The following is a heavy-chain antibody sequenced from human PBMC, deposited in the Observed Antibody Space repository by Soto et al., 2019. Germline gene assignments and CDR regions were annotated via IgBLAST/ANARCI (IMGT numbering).Heavy chain of an antibody. CDR1: GFTFSDYY. CDR3: ARDYYDSSGYRAFDI. J-gene: IGHJ3*02. V-gene: IGHV3-11*05. Sequence: PGGSLRLSCAASGFTFSDYYMSWIRQAPGKGLEWVSYISSSSSYTNYADSVKGRFTISRDNAKNSLYLQMNSLRAEDTAVYYCARDYYDSSGYRAFDIWGQGTMVTVSS. D-gene: IGHD3-22*01. CDR2: ISSSSSYT.